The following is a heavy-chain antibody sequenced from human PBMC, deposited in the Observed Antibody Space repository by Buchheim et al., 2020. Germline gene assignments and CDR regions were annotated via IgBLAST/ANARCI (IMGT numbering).Heavy chain of an antibody. CDR3: ARDYKASGRVGISVAGTGGY. CDR1: GYTFTSYY. D-gene: IGHD6-19*01. CDR2: INPSGGST. Sequence: QVQLVQSGAEVKKPGASVKVSCKASGYTFTSYYMHWVRQAPGQGLEWMGIINPSGGSTSYAQKFQGRVTMTRDTSTSTVYMELSSLRSEDTAVYYCARDYKASGRVGISVAGTGGYWGQGTL. J-gene: IGHJ4*02. V-gene: IGHV1-46*03.